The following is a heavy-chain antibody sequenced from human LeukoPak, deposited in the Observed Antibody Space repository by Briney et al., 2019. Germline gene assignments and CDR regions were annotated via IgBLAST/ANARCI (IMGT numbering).Heavy chain of an antibody. Sequence: PGGSLRLSCAASGFTFSSYGMHWVRQAPGKGLEWVAFIRYDGSSKYYADSVKGRFTISRDNSKNTLYLQMNSLRAEDTAVYYCAKDSIAVAGTWIDYWGQGTLVTVSS. V-gene: IGHV3-30*02. CDR2: IRYDGSSK. D-gene: IGHD6-19*01. J-gene: IGHJ4*02. CDR3: AKDSIAVAGTWIDY. CDR1: GFTFSSYG.